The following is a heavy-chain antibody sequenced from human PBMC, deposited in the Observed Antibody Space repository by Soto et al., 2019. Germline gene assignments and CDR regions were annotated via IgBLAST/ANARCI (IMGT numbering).Heavy chain of an antibody. CDR1: AYPLTRYG. V-gene: IGHV1-18*01. Sequence: SVKVSCKARAYPLTRYGISLVRQAPGQGLEWMGWISAYNGNTNYSQKLQGRVTMTTDTSTSTAYMELRRLRSDDTAVYYCARGGYYDFWSGYHPFDYWGQGTLVTVSS. CDR3: ARGGYYDFWSGYHPFDY. J-gene: IGHJ4*02. D-gene: IGHD3-3*01. CDR2: ISAYNGNT.